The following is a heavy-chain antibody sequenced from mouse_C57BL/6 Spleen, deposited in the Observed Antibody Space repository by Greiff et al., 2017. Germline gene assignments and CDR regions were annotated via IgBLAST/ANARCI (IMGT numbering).Heavy chain of an antibody. CDR2: IHPNSGST. D-gene: IGHD2-4*01. V-gene: IGHV1-64*01. CDR1: GYTFTSYW. Sequence: QVQLKQPGAELVKPGASVKLSCKASGYTFTSYWMHWVKQRPGQGLEWIGMIHPNSGSTNYNEKFKSKATLTVDKSSSTAYMQLSSLTSEDSAVYYCARNYDYDVDCWGQGTTLTVSS. CDR3: ARNYDYDVDC. J-gene: IGHJ2*01.